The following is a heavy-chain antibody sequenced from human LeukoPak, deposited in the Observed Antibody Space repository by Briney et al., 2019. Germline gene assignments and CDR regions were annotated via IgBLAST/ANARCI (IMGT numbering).Heavy chain of an antibody. Sequence: ASVKVSCKASGYTFTSYYMHWVRQAPEQGLEWMGIINPSGVITSYAQRFQVRVTVTRDTSTSTVYMELRSLRSEHTAVYYCAREGAHGDSDYWGQGTLVTVSS. CDR1: GYTFTSYY. CDR2: INPSGVIT. CDR3: AREGAHGDSDY. V-gene: IGHV1-46*01. D-gene: IGHD3-10*01. J-gene: IGHJ4*02.